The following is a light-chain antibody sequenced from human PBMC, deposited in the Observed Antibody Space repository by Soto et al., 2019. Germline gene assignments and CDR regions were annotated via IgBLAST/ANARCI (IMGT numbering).Light chain of an antibody. Sequence: DIQMTQSPSSVSASVGDRVTITCRASQDISSWLAWYQQKPGKAPMIMIYAASSLQGGVPSRFSGSGSGTEFTLTISSLQPEDFATYYCQQASSFPPTFGQGTRLDIK. CDR3: QQASSFPPT. V-gene: IGKV1-12*01. J-gene: IGKJ5*01. CDR1: QDISSW. CDR2: AAS.